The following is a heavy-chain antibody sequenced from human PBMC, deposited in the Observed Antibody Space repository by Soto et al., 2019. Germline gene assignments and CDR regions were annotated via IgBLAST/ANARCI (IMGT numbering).Heavy chain of an antibody. V-gene: IGHV1-69*13. CDR3: ASRIRNYYGSGSKGFGMDV. CDR2: IIPIFGTA. J-gene: IGHJ6*02. CDR1: VGSFSRYA. D-gene: IGHD3-10*01. Sequence: GAGVNVSCKASVGSFSRYAIRWVGQAAGQGLEWMGGIIPIFGTASYAQKYQGRVTITADESTSTAYMELSSLRSEDTAVYYCASRIRNYYGSGSKGFGMDVWGQGTTVTVSS.